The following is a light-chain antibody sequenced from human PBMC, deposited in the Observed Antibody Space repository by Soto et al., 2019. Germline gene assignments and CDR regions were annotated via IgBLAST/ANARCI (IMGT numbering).Light chain of an antibody. Sequence: QSVLTQPPSVSGAPGQRVTVSCTGSSSNIGAGYDVHWYQQLPGTAPKLLIFSNTNRPSGVPDRISGSKSGTSASLAITGLQAEDEADYYRQSYDNNLSGSVFGGGTKLTVL. J-gene: IGLJ2*01. V-gene: IGLV1-40*01. CDR2: SNT. CDR3: QSYDNNLSGSV. CDR1: SSNIGAGYD.